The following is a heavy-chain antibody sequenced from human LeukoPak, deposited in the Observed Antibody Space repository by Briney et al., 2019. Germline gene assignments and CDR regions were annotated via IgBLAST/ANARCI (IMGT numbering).Heavy chain of an antibody. V-gene: IGHV4-34*01. D-gene: IGHD6-13*01. CDR1: GGSFSGYY. CDR2: INHSGST. J-gene: IGHJ6*03. CDR3: ARVVGFIAAAGSHYYYYMDV. Sequence: SETPSLTCAVYGGSFSGYYWSWIRQPPGKGLEWIGEINHSGSTNYNPSLKSRVTISVDTSKNQFSLKLSSVTAADTAVYYCARVVGFIAAAGSHYYYYMDVWGKGTTVTVSS.